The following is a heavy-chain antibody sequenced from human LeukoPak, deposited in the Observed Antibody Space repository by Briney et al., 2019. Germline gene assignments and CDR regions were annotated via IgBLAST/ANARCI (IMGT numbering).Heavy chain of an antibody. CDR1: GGSFSGYY. D-gene: IGHD4-17*01. CDR2: INHSGST. CDR3: ARGGPDYGDYVY. V-gene: IGHV4-34*01. Sequence: SETLSLTCAVYGGSFSGYYGSWIRQPPGKGLEWIGEINHSGSTNYNPSLKSRVTISVDTSKNQFSLKLSSVTAADTAVYYCARGGPDYGDYVYWGQGTLVTVSS. J-gene: IGHJ4*02.